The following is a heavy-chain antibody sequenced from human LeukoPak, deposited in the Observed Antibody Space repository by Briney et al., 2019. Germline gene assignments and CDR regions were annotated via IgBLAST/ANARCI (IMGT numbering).Heavy chain of an antibody. CDR1: GYTFTSHD. D-gene: IGHD5-12*01. CDR3: ARVWVEWLRNHYYFDY. J-gene: IGHJ4*02. V-gene: IGHV1-2*02. Sequence: ASVKVSCKASGYTFTSHDINWVRQATGQGLEWMGWINPNSGGTNYAQKFQGRVTMTRDTSISTAYMELSRLRSDDTAVYYCARVWVEWLRNHYYFDYWGQGTLVTVSS. CDR2: INPNSGGT.